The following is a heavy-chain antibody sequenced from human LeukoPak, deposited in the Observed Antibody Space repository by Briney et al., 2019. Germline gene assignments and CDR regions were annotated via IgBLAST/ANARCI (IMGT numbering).Heavy chain of an antibody. Sequence: GGSLRLSCAASTFTFKRYAMSWVRQAPGKGLEWVSAITGSGGTTYYADSVKGRFTIYRDNSKNTLYLQMNSLRAEDTAVYFCAKGGNGDYIDYWGQGTLVTVSS. CDR2: ITGSGGTT. D-gene: IGHD4-17*01. J-gene: IGHJ4*02. CDR1: TFTFKRYA. V-gene: IGHV3-23*01. CDR3: AKGGNGDYIDY.